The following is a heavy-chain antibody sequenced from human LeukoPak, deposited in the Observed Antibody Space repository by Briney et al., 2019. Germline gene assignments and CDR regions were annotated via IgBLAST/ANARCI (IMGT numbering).Heavy chain of an antibody. V-gene: IGHV3-30-3*01. CDR2: ISYDGSNK. J-gene: IGHJ3*02. Sequence: GGSLRLSCAASGFTFSSYAMHWVRQAPGKGLEWVAVISYDGSNKYYADSVKGRFTISRGNSKNTLYLQMNSLRVEDTAVYFCATRADSRAFEIWGQGTMVTVSS. CDR3: ATRADSRAFEI. CDR1: GFTFSSYA.